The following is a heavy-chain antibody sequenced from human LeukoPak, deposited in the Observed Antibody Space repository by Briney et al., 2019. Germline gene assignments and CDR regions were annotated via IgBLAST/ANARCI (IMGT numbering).Heavy chain of an antibody. Sequence: ASVKVSCKASGYNFVSYDMHWVRQAPGQGLEWMGKVNPGGGSTSYAQKFQGRVTMTEDTSTSTFNMELNSLRSDDTAVYYCARDFRGYCRGGSCYNPGYWGQGTLVTVSS. D-gene: IGHD2-15*01. CDR3: ARDFRGYCRGGSCYNPGY. CDR1: GYNFVSYD. CDR2: VNPGGGST. V-gene: IGHV1-46*01. J-gene: IGHJ4*02.